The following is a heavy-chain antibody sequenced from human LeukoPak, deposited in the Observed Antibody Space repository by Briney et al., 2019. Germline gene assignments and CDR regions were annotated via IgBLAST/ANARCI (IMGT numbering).Heavy chain of an antibody. CDR2: ISAYNGNT. D-gene: IGHD6-13*01. Sequence: ASVKVSCKASGGTFSSYAISWVRQAPGQGLEWMGWISAYNGNTNYAQKLQGRVTMTTDTSTSTAYMELRSLRSDDTAVYYCASVQRDGTFDYWGQGTLVTVSS. CDR1: GGTFSSYA. J-gene: IGHJ4*02. CDR3: ASVQRDGTFDY. V-gene: IGHV1-18*01.